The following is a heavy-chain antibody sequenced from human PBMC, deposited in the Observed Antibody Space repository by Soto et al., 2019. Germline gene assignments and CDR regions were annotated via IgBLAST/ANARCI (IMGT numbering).Heavy chain of an antibody. D-gene: IGHD2-2*01. Sequence: GASVKVSCKASGYTFTSYGITWVRQAPGQGLEWMGWISAYNGNTHYAQMFQGRVTMTTYTSTSTAYMELRSLRSDDTAVYFCARESIPSSFYYYGIDVWGQGTTVTVSS. CDR3: ARESIPSSFYYYGIDV. CDR1: GYTFTSYG. J-gene: IGHJ6*01. CDR2: ISAYNGNT. V-gene: IGHV1-18*01.